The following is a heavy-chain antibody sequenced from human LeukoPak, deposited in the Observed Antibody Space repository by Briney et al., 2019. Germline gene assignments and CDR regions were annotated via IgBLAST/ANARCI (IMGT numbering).Heavy chain of an antibody. Sequence: SETLSLTCIVSGGFISSGDYYWSWIRQPPGKGLEWIGYIYYSGSTYYNPSLKSRVTISVDTSKNQFSLKLSSVTAADTAVYYCAREGGYSSPFNYWGQGTLVTVSS. CDR1: GGFISSGDYY. V-gene: IGHV4-30-4*02. CDR3: AREGGYSSPFNY. D-gene: IGHD6-13*01. CDR2: IYYSGST. J-gene: IGHJ4*02.